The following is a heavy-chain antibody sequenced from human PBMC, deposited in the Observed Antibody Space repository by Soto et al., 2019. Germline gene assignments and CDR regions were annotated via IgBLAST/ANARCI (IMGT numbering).Heavy chain of an antibody. Sequence: PGGSLRLSCAASGFTFSSYSMNWFRQAPGKGLEWVSSISSSSSYIYYADSVKGRFTISRDNAKNSLYLQMNSLRAEDTAVYYCARDLAKYSSPPGVWGQGTTVTVSS. CDR2: ISSSSSYI. D-gene: IGHD6-6*01. J-gene: IGHJ6*02. CDR1: GFTFSSYS. V-gene: IGHV3-21*01. CDR3: ARDLAKYSSPPGV.